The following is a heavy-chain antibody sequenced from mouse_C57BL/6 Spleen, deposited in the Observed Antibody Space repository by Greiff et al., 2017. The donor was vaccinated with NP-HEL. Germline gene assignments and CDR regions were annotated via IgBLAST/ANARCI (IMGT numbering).Heavy chain of an antibody. D-gene: IGHD2-3*01. Sequence: EVQLVESGGGLVKPGGSLKLSCAASGFTFSDFGMHWVRQAPEKGLEWVAYISSGSSTIYYADTVKGRFTISRDNAKNTLFLQMTSLRSDDTAMYYCARQERLLRVDYWGQGTTRTVSS. V-gene: IGHV5-17*01. CDR1: GFTFSDFG. CDR2: ISSGSSTI. J-gene: IGHJ2*01. CDR3: ARQERLLRVDY.